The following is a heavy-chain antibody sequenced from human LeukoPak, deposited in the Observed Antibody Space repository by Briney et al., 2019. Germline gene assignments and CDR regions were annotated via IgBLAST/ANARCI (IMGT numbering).Heavy chain of an antibody. J-gene: IGHJ3*02. CDR2: ISSSSNYI. D-gene: IGHD1-26*01. CDR1: GFTFSTYN. CDR3: ARDVGALAPDAFDI. V-gene: IGHV3-21*01. Sequence: GGSLRLSCAASGFTFSTYNMNWVRQAPGKGLEWVSSISSSSNYIYYADSVKGRFTISRDNAKNSLYLQMNSLRAKDTDVYYCARDVGALAPDAFDIWGQGTMVTVSS.